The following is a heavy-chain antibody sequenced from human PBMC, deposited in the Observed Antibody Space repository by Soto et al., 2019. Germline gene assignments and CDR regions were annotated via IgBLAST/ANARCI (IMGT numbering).Heavy chain of an antibody. J-gene: IGHJ4*02. Sequence: EVQVLDSGGGLVQPGGSLRLSCAASGFTFSSYAMSWVRQAPGKGLEWVSSITGSGGNTHYADSVKGRFTISRDNSKNTIYLQMSILRPDDTAVYHCMKLCGVSGWSFDYSGQGTVVTVSS. CDR2: ITGSGGNT. CDR3: MKLCGVSGWSFDY. V-gene: IGHV3-23*01. CDR1: GFTFSSYA. D-gene: IGHD6-19*01.